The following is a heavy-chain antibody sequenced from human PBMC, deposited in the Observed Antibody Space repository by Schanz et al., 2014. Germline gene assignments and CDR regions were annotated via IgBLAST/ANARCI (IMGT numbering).Heavy chain of an antibody. Sequence: EVQLLESGGGVVQPGRSLRLSCAASGFTFSSHWMHWVRQAPGKGLEWVSTIGTSGGTNYAESVKGRFTISRDNSKNTLYLQMNSLRAEDTAVYYCAKGRFGELSAFDIWGQGTMVTVSS. J-gene: IGHJ3*02. CDR1: GFTFSSHW. CDR2: IGTSGGT. V-gene: IGHV3-23*01. CDR3: AKGRFGELSAFDI. D-gene: IGHD3-10*01.